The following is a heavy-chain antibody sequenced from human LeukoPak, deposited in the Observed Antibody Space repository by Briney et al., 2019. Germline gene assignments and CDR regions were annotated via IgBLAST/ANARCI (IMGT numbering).Heavy chain of an antibody. CDR2: INPKRGDK. D-gene: IGHD7-27*01. V-gene: IGHV1-2*02. Sequence: GASVKVSCKASGYTFTDHYVHWVRQTPGQGLEWMGWINPKRGDKNYAQKFQGSVTMTRDTSIVTAYMALSSLTSDDTGVYYCGVHWGSGYYFDLWGRGILVTVSS. CDR3: GVHWGSGYYFDL. CDR1: GYTFTDHY. J-gene: IGHJ2*01.